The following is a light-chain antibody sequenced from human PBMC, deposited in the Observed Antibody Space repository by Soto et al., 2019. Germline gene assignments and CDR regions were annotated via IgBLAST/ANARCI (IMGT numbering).Light chain of an antibody. CDR3: CSYAGSDISI. CDR2: DVT. CDR1: SSDVGGYNY. V-gene: IGLV2-11*01. Sequence: QSALTQPRSVSGSPGQSVTISCTGTSSDVGGYNYVSWYQRHPGKAPKLIISDVTKRPSGVPDRFSGSKSGNTASLTISGLQAEDEADYDCCSYAGSDISIFGGGTKLTVL. J-gene: IGLJ2*01.